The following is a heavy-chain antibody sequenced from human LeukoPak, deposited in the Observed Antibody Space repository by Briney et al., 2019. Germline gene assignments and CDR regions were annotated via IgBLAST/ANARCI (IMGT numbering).Heavy chain of an antibody. V-gene: IGHV4-61*02. CDR2: IYTSGST. CDR1: GGSISSGSYY. J-gene: IGHJ5*02. Sequence: SQTLSLTCTVSGGSISSGSYYWSWIRQPAGKGLEWIGRIYTSGSTNYNPSLKSRVTISVDTSKNQFSLKLSSVTAADTAVYYCARGLVVAATDWFDPWGQGTLVTVSS. CDR3: ARGLVVAATDWFDP. D-gene: IGHD2-15*01.